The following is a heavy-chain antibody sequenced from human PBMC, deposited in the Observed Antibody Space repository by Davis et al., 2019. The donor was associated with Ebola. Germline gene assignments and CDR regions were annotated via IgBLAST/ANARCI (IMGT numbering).Heavy chain of an antibody. CDR3: TTDPGVEMATKGWGYGMDV. Sequence: GESLKISCAASGFTFSNAWMSWVRQAPGKGLEWVGRIKSKTDGGTTDYAAPVKGRFTISRDDSKNTLYLQMNSLKTEDTAVYYCTTDPGVEMATKGWGYGMDVWGQGTTVTVSS. J-gene: IGHJ6*02. CDR2: IKSKTDGGTT. CDR1: GFTFSNAW. D-gene: IGHD5-24*01. V-gene: IGHV3-15*01.